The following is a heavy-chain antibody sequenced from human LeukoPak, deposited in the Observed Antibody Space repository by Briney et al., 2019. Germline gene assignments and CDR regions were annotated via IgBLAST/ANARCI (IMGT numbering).Heavy chain of an antibody. J-gene: IGHJ6*04. Sequence: ASVTVSWKASGYTFTSYAMQWVRQAPGQRLEWMGWINAGNGNTKYSQKFQGRVTITRDTSASTAYMELSSLRSEDTAVYYCARDGLPSYSSSWYDDYYYYYGMDVWGKGTTVTVSS. CDR3: ARDGLPSYSSSWYDDYYYYYGMDV. CDR1: GYTFTSYA. D-gene: IGHD6-13*01. CDR2: INAGNGNT. V-gene: IGHV1-3*01.